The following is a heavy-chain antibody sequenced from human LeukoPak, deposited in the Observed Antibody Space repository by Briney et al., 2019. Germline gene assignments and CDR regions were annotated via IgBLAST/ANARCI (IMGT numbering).Heavy chain of an antibody. CDR3: ARAYNWNDAGLDY. CDR2: IYSGGST. J-gene: IGHJ4*02. V-gene: IGHV3-53*01. Sequence: GGSLRLSCAASGFTVSSNYMSWVRQAPGKGLEWVSVIYSGGSTYYADSVKGRFTISRDNSKNTLYLQMNSLRAEDTAVYYCARAYNWNDAGLDYWGQGTLVTVSS. D-gene: IGHD1-20*01. CDR1: GFTVSSNY.